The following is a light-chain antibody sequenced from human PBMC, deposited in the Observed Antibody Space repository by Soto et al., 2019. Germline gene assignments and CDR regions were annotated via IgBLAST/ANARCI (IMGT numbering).Light chain of an antibody. CDR2: DVS. CDR3: SSYTGSAALVI. V-gene: IGLV2-14*03. Sequence: QSVLTQPASVSGSLGQSITISCTGTSIDVGGYNYVSWYQQHPGQAPKLLIYDVSHRPSGISYRFSGSKSGNTASLPISGLQAEDEADYYCSSYTGSAALVIFGGGTKLTVL. J-gene: IGLJ2*01. CDR1: SIDVGGYNY.